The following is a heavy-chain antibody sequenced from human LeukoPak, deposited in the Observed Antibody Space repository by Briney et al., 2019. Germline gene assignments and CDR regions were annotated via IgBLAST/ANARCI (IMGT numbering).Heavy chain of an antibody. CDR1: GFTFSDYY. CDR2: IKQDGSEK. CDR3: AREGLDILTGYYDY. J-gene: IGHJ4*02. D-gene: IGHD3-9*01. V-gene: IGHV3-7*01. Sequence: GGSLRLSYAASGFTFSDYYMSWIRQAPGKGLEWVANIKQDGSEKYYVDSVKGRFTISGDNAKNSLYLQMNSLRAEDTAVYYCAREGLDILTGYYDYWGQGTLVTVSS.